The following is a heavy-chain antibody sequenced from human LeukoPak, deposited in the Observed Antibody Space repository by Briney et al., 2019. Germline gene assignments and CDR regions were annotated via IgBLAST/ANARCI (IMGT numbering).Heavy chain of an antibody. D-gene: IGHD3-10*01. V-gene: IGHV1-2*02. CDR2: INLNSGGT. CDR3: ARSSGGSGRWGDNWFDP. CDR1: EYILSDYY. J-gene: IGHJ5*02. Sequence: ASVKVSCKTSEYILSDYYVHWVRQAPGGGLEWIGWINLNSGGTNYAQKFQGRVTMTRDTSISTAYMELSSLRSDDTAVYYCARSSGGSGRWGDNWFDPWGHGTLVSVSS.